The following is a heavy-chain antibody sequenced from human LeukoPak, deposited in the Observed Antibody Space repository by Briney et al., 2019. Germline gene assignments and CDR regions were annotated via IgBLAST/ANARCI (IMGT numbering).Heavy chain of an antibody. J-gene: IGHJ3*02. Sequence: GGSLRLSCAASGFTFSSYSMNWVRQAPGKGLEWVSPISSSRSYIYYAGTVKGRFTISRDNAKNALYLQMNSLRAEDTAVYYCARDGGGGGAFDIWGQGTMVTVSS. V-gene: IGHV3-21*01. CDR3: ARDGGGGGAFDI. CDR2: ISSSRSYI. CDR1: GFTFSSYS. D-gene: IGHD3-16*01.